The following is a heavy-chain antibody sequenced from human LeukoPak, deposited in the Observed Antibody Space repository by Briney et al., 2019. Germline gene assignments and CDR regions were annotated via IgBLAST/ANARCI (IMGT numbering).Heavy chain of an antibody. CDR2: IYYSGST. D-gene: IGHD4-23*01. Sequence: PSETLSLTCTVSGGSISSYYWSWIRQPPGKGLEWIGYIYYSGSTNYNPSLKSRVTISVDTSKNQFSLKLSSVTAADTAVYYCARAPSYGGIGGVFDYWGQGTLVTVSS. J-gene: IGHJ4*02. CDR1: GGSISSYY. V-gene: IGHV4-59*01. CDR3: ARAPSYGGIGGVFDY.